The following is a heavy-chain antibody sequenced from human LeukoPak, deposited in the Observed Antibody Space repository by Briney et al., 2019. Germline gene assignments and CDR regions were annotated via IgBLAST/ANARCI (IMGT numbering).Heavy chain of an antibody. CDR1: GYTFTTYA. D-gene: IGHD5-24*01. J-gene: IGHJ5*02. Sequence: EASVKVSCKASGYTFTTYAIHWVRQAPGQSLEWMGWTNTGNGNTKYSQNFQGRVTITRDTSASTAYMDLTSLRSEDTAVYYCARGMRFFRPTFNWFDPWGQGTLVTVSS. V-gene: IGHV1-3*04. CDR2: TNTGNGNT. CDR3: ARGMRFFRPTFNWFDP.